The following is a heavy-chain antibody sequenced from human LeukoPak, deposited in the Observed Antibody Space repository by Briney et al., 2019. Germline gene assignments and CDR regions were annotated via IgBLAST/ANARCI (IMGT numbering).Heavy chain of an antibody. J-gene: IGHJ4*02. D-gene: IGHD2-15*01. Sequence: GGSLRLSCAASGFTFSSYAMSWVRQAPGKGLEWVSAISGSGGSTYYADSVKGRFTISRDNSKNTLYLQMNSLRAEDTAVYYRAKAQEGYGVVDVLDYWGQGTLVTVSS. CDR3: AKAQEGYGVVDVLDY. CDR1: GFTFSSYA. CDR2: ISGSGGST. V-gene: IGHV3-23*01.